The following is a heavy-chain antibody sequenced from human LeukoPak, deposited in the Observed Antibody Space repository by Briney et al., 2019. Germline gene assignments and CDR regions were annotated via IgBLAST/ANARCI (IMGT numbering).Heavy chain of an antibody. CDR2: INPNRGRT. V-gene: IGHV1-2*02. CDR3: ARYSGYDEPFEY. CDR1: GYTFTGYY. D-gene: IGHD5-12*01. Sequence: ASVKVSCKASGYTFTGYYMHWVRQAPGQGLEWMGWINPNRGRTSYAQKFQGRVTMTRDTSVTTAYMELSRLRSDDTAVYYCARYSGYDEPFEYWGQGTLVTVPS. J-gene: IGHJ4*02.